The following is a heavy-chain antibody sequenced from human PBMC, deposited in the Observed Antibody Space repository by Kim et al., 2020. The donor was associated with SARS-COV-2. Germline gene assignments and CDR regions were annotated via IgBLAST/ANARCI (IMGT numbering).Heavy chain of an antibody. J-gene: IGHJ4*02. Sequence: GGSLRLSCAASGFTFSRRAMSWVRQVPGKGLEWIASVNNNNNPYYADSVKGRFTVSRDITKDTLYLQMNSLRADDTALYYCAKDHPSSGWHTFYSWGQGT. CDR1: GFTFSRRA. D-gene: IGHD6-19*01. V-gene: IGHV3-23*05. CDR3: AKDHPSSGWHTFYS. CDR2: VNNNNNP.